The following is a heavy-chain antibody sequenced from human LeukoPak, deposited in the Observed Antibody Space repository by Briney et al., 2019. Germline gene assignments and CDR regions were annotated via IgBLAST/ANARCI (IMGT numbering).Heavy chain of an antibody. CDR1: GFTFSSHS. J-gene: IGHJ4*02. CDR2: ISSSGSTI. Sequence: GGSLRLSCAASGFTFSSHSMNWVRQAPGKGLEWVPYISSSGSTIYYADSVKGRFSISRDNAKNSLHLQMNSLRAEDTAVYYCATRNNGCPYHWGQGTLVTVSS. D-gene: IGHD5-24*01. V-gene: IGHV3-48*01. CDR3: ATRNNGCPYH.